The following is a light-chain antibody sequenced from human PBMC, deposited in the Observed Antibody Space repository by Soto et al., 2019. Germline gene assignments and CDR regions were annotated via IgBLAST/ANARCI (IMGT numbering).Light chain of an antibody. CDR1: ESVHRN. V-gene: IGKV3-15*01. Sequence: EVVMTQSPATLSVSPGERVTLSCRASESVHRNLAWYQHKPGQGPSLLIYYASTRATGVPDRFTGSGSGTELTLTISSLQSEDFGVYHCQHYSNWPPTFGPGTKVEIK. CDR2: YAS. CDR3: QHYSNWPPT. J-gene: IGKJ3*01.